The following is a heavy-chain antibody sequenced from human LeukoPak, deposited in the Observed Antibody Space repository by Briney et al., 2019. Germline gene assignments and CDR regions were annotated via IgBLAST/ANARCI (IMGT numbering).Heavy chain of an antibody. J-gene: IGHJ5*02. D-gene: IGHD1-26*01. CDR3: VRLPSRELPWFDP. V-gene: IGHV5-10-1*01. Sequence: GESLKISFQGSGYTFTSYWITWVRQMPGKGLEWMGRIDPRDSFTNYSPSFQGHVTISTDKSITTAYLQWSSLKASDTAMYYCVRLPSRELPWFDPWGQGTLVTVSS. CDR1: GYTFTSYW. CDR2: IDPRDSFT.